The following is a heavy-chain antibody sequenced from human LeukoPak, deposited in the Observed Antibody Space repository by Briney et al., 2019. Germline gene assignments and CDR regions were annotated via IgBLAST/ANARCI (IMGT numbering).Heavy chain of an antibody. Sequence: GGSLRLSCAASGFTFSSYAMHWVRQAPGKGLEWVAVISYDGSNKYYADSVKGRFTISRDNAKNSLYLQMNSLRADDTAVYYCARDRGWRQIDYWGQGTLVTVSS. V-gene: IGHV3-30*04. CDR2: ISYDGSNK. CDR3: ARDRGWRQIDY. D-gene: IGHD5-18*01. CDR1: GFTFSSYA. J-gene: IGHJ4*02.